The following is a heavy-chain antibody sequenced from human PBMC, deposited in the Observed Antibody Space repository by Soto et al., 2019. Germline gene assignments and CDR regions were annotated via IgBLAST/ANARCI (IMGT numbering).Heavy chain of an antibody. V-gene: IGHV1-69*01. CDR2: IIPLFNVA. J-gene: IGHJ3*02. D-gene: IGHD2-21*01. CDR3: EASVRDVLAYGFKDTGGLDI. Sequence: QVQLVQSGPEVKKPGSSVKVSCEASGGTFSNFAVNWVRQAPGQGLEWVGGIIPLFNVAKYAQKFEGRVTIVADDSTSTANMYLRSLRCLNTAVSSCEASVRDVLAYGFKDTGGLDIWGQGTMVTVSS. CDR1: GGTFSNFA.